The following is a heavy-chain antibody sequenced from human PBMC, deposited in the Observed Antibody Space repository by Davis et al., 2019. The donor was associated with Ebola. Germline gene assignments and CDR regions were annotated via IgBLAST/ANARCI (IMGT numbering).Heavy chain of an antibody. D-gene: IGHD1-26*01. CDR1: GGSFSGYY. CDR3: ARTIVGATGGLLDY. Sequence: SETLSLTCAVYGGSFSGYYWSWIRQPPGKGQEWIGEINHSGSTNYNPSLKSRVTISVDTSKNQFSLKLSSVTAADTAVYYCARTIVGATGGLLDYWGQGTLVTVSS. CDR2: INHSGST. J-gene: IGHJ4*02. V-gene: IGHV4-34*01.